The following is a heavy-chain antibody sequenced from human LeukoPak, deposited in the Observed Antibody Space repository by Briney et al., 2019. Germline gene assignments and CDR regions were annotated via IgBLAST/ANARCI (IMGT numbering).Heavy chain of an antibody. CDR3: AKETGHGSSWPIDY. J-gene: IGHJ4*02. CDR2: ISGSGGST. CDR1: GFTFSRYA. D-gene: IGHD6-13*01. V-gene: IGHV3-23*01. Sequence: GGSLRLSCAASGFTFSRYAMSWVRQAPGKGLEWVSAISGSGGSTYYADSVKGRFTISRDNSKNTLYLQMNSLRAEDTAVYYCAKETGHGSSWPIDYWGQGTLVTVSS.